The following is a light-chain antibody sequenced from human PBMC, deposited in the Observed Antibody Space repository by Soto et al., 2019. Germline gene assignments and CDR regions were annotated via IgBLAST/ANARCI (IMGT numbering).Light chain of an antibody. Sequence: EIVITHSPSTLSVSPVERATLSFRASQSVSSSYLAWYQQKPGQAPRLLIYGASSRATGIPDRFSGSGSGTDFTLTISRLEPEDFAVYYCQKYGSSPVNFGQGTRLEIK. CDR1: QSVSSSY. CDR2: GAS. CDR3: QKYGSSPVN. V-gene: IGKV3-20*01. J-gene: IGKJ5*01.